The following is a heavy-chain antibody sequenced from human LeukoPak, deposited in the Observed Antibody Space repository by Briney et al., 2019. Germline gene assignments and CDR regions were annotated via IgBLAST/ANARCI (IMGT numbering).Heavy chain of an antibody. V-gene: IGHV4-59*01. CDR3: AKDQRWESPHYLDS. Sequence: PSETLSLTCTVSGGSISSYYWSWIRQPPGKGLEWIGYIYYSGSTNYNPSLKSRVTISVDTSKNQFSLKLSSVTAADTAVYYCAKDQRWESPHYLDSWGQGTLVNVSS. J-gene: IGHJ4*02. CDR2: IYYSGST. D-gene: IGHD1-26*01. CDR1: GGSISSYY.